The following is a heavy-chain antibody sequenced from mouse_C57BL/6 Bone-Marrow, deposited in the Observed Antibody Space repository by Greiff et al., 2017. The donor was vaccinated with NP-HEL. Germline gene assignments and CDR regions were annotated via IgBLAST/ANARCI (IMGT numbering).Heavy chain of an antibody. CDR3: ARLRFRAPIYYYGSRGAWFAY. J-gene: IGHJ3*01. V-gene: IGHV1-81*01. D-gene: IGHD1-1*01. CDR2: IYPRSGNT. Sequence: QVQLKESGAELARPGASVKLSCKASGYTFTSYGISWVKQRTGQGLEWIGEIYPRSGNTYYNEKFKGKATLTADKSSSTAYMELRSLTSEDSAVYFCARLRFRAPIYYYGSRGAWFAYWGQGTLVTVSA. CDR1: GYTFTSYG.